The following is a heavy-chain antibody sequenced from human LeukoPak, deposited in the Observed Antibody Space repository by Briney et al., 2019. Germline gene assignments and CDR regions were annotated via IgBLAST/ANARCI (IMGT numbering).Heavy chain of an antibody. D-gene: IGHD2/OR15-2a*01. CDR1: GFTFSSYE. CDR3: ARGKTSQNIVTRKTYNWFDP. CDR2: ISSSGSTI. J-gene: IGHJ5*02. Sequence: GGSLRLSCAASGFTFSSYEMNWVRQAPGKGLEWVSYISSSGSTIYYADSVKGRFTISRDNAKNSLYLQMNSLRAEDTAVYYCARGKTSQNIVTRKTYNWFDPWGQGTLVTVSS. V-gene: IGHV3-48*03.